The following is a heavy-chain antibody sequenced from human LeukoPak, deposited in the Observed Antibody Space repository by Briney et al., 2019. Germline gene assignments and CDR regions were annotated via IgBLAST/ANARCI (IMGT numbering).Heavy chain of an antibody. D-gene: IGHD4-17*01. CDR3: AKDYSYGYGDYVTWFDP. J-gene: IGHJ5*02. Sequence: GGSLRLSCAASGFTFISYAMSWVRQAPGKGLEWVSAISGSGGSTYYADSVKGRFTISRDNSKNTLYLQMNSLRAEDTAVYYCAKDYSYGYGDYVTWFDPWGQGTLVTVSS. CDR1: GFTFISYA. V-gene: IGHV3-23*01. CDR2: ISGSGGST.